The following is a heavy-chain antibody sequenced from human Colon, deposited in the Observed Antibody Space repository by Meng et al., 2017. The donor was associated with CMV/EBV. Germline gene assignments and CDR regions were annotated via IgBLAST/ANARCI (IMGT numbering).Heavy chain of an antibody. CDR3: AKDVVQEWGFSGMDV. D-gene: IGHD3-3*01. CDR1: GFTFSSYW. J-gene: IGHJ6*02. CDR2: IKQDGSET. Sequence: GESLKISCAASGFTFSSYWMTWVRQAPGKGLEWVVNIKQDGSETHYVDSVKGRFTVSRDNAKNSVYLQMNNLRAEDTAVYYCAKDVVQEWGFSGMDVWGPGTTVTVSS. V-gene: IGHV3-7*03.